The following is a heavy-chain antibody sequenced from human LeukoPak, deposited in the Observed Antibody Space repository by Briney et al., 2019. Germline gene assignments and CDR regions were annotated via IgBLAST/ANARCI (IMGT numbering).Heavy chain of an antibody. CDR1: GFTVSSNY. V-gene: IGHV3-53*01. Sequence: PGGSLRLSCAASGFTVSSNYTSWVRQAPGKGLEWVSVIYSGGSTYYADSVKGRCTISRDNSKNTLYLQMNSLRAEDTAVYYCARVSYDSSGYYFDYWGQGTLVTVSS. J-gene: IGHJ4*02. CDR2: IYSGGST. D-gene: IGHD3-22*01. CDR3: ARVSYDSSGYYFDY.